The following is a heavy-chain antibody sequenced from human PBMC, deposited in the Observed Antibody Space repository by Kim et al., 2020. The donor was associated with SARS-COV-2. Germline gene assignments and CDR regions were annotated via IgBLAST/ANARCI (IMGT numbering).Heavy chain of an antibody. CDR3: ASADYYGSGSYRQQYYYYGMDV. J-gene: IGHJ6*02. V-gene: IGHV1-3*01. Sequence: ASVKVSCKASGYTFTSYAMHWVRQAPGQRLEWMGWINAGNGNTKYSQKFQGRVTITRDTSASTAYMELSSLRSEDTAVYYCASADYYGSGSYRQQYYYYGMDVWGQGTTVTVSS. D-gene: IGHD3-10*01. CDR1: GYTFTSYA. CDR2: INAGNGNT.